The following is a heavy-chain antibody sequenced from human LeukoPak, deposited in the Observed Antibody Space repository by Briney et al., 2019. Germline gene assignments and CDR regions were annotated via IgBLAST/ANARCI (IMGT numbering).Heavy chain of an antibody. CDR1: GFTFSSYW. V-gene: IGHV3-7*01. CDR2: IKQDGSEK. CDR3: ARDGHSNITIFGVVIRHFSSISPFDY. D-gene: IGHD3-3*01. Sequence: PGGSLRLSCAASGFTFSSYWMSWVRQAPGKGLEWVANIKQDGSEKYYVDSVKGRFTISRDNAKNSLYLQMNSLRAEDTAVYYCARDGHSNITIFGVVIRHFSSISPFDYWGQGTLVTVSS. J-gene: IGHJ4*02.